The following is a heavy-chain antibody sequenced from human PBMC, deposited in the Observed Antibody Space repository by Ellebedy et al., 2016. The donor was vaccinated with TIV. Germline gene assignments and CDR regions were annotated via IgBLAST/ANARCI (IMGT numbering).Heavy chain of an antibody. CDR3: ARTTAMGQASFDY. V-gene: IGHV5-51*01. D-gene: IGHD5-18*01. J-gene: IGHJ4*02. CDR1: GYSFTSYW. CDR2: IYPGDSDT. Sequence: PGGSLRLSCKGSGYSFTSYWIGWVRQMPGKGLEWMGIIYPGDSDTRYSPSFQGQVTISADKSISTAYLQWSSLKASDTAMYHCARTTAMGQASFDYWGQGTLVTVSS.